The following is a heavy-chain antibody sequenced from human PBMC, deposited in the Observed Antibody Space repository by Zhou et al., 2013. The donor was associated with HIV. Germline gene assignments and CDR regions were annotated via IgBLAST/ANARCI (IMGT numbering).Heavy chain of an antibody. D-gene: IGHD6-6*01. V-gene: IGHV1-69*05. CDR3: ARLTHLSSIAARPDYYYYMDV. Sequence: QVQLVQSGAEVKKPGSSVKVSCKASGGTFSSYAISWVRQAPGQGLEWMGGIIPIFGTANYAQKFQGRVTITTDESTSTAYMELSSLRSEDTAVYYCARLTHLSSIAARPDYYYYMDVWGKGTTVTVSS. J-gene: IGHJ6*03. CDR2: IIPIFGTA. CDR1: GGTFSSYA.